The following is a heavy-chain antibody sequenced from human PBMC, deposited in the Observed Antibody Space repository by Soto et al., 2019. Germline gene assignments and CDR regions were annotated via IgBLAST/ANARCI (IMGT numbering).Heavy chain of an antibody. Sequence: ASVKVSCKASGYTFTGSYIHWVRQAPGQGLEWMGWINPNSGGTTYAQKFQDRVTMTGDTSISTAYMQMSGLTSDDTAVYYCARGTTWRYNWFDPWGQGTLVTVS. V-gene: IGHV1-2*02. J-gene: IGHJ5*02. D-gene: IGHD1-26*01. CDR3: ARGTTWRYNWFDP. CDR2: INPNSGGT. CDR1: GYTFTGSY.